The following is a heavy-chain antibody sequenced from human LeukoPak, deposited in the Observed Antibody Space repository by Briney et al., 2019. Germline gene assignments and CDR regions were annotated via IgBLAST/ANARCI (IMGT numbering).Heavy chain of an antibody. D-gene: IGHD3-22*01. J-gene: IGHJ4*02. Sequence: PGGTLRLSRAASGFTFSSYEMNWVRQAPGKGLEWVSYISSSGSTIYYADSVKGRFTISRDNAKNSLYLQMNSLRAEDTAVYYCASGYYRIDYWGQGTLVTVSS. V-gene: IGHV3-48*03. CDR2: ISSSGSTI. CDR3: ASGYYRIDY. CDR1: GFTFSSYE.